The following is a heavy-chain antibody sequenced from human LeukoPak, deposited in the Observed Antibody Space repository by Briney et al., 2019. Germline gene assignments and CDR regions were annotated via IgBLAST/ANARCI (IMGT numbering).Heavy chain of an antibody. V-gene: IGHV3-23*01. CDR3: AKLWFGELGAVYFDY. Sequence: GGSLRLSCAASGFRFSNYAMSWVRQAPGKGLEWVSGIGGSGSSTYYADSVKGRFTISRDNPKNTLYLQMNSLRAEDTAVYYCAKLWFGELGAVYFDYWGQGTLVTVSS. CDR1: GFRFSNYA. CDR2: IGGSGSST. J-gene: IGHJ4*02. D-gene: IGHD3-10*01.